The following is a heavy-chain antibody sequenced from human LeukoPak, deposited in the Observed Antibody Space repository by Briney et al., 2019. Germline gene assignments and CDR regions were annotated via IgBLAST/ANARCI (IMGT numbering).Heavy chain of an antibody. J-gene: IGHJ4*02. CDR3: ASYRLSSTSFDY. D-gene: IGHD6-13*01. CDR1: GGSISSYY. V-gene: IGHV4-59*01. Sequence: AETLCLTCTVSGGSISSYYWSWIRQPPGKGLEWIGYIYYSGSTNYNPSLKSRVTISVDTSKNQFSLKLSSVTAADTAVYYCASYRLSSTSFDYWGQGTMVTDSP. CDR2: IYYSGST.